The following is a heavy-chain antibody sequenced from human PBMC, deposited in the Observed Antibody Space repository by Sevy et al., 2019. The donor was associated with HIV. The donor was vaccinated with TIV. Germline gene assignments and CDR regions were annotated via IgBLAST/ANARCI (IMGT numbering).Heavy chain of an antibody. D-gene: IGHD5-12*01. V-gene: IGHV1-3*01. J-gene: IGHJ4*02. CDR1: GYTFTSYA. Sequence: GASVKVSCKASGYTFTSYAMHWVRQAPGQRLEWMGWINAGNGNTKYSQKFQGRVTITRDTSASTAYMELSSLRSEDTAVYYCARVATIRDRTRGYYFDYWGQGTLVTVSS. CDR2: INAGNGNT. CDR3: ARVATIRDRTRGYYFDY.